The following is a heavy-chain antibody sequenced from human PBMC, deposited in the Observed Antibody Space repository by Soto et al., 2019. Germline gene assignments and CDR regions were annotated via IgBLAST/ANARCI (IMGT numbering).Heavy chain of an antibody. CDR3: AKSVSGGRFDP. Sequence: GGSLRLSCVASGFTFNSYGMSWVRQAPGKGLEWVSGISGSGGSTYYADSVKGRFTISRDTSKNTLYLQMNSLRAEDTAVYYCAKSVSGGRFDPWGQGTLVTVSS. V-gene: IGHV3-23*01. CDR1: GFTFNSYG. CDR2: ISGSGGST. D-gene: IGHD2-15*01. J-gene: IGHJ5*02.